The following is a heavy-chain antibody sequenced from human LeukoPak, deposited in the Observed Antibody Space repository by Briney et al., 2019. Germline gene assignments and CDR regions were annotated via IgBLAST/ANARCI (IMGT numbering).Heavy chain of an antibody. Sequence: PSETLSLTCTVSGGSISSSSYYWGWIRQPPGKGLEWIGSIYYSGSTYYNPSLKSRVTTSVDTSKNQFSLKLSSVTAADTAVYYCARDSSSALLDYWGQGTLVTVSS. CDR3: ARDSSSALLDY. J-gene: IGHJ4*02. D-gene: IGHD6-6*01. CDR1: GGSISSSSYY. V-gene: IGHV4-39*07. CDR2: IYYSGST.